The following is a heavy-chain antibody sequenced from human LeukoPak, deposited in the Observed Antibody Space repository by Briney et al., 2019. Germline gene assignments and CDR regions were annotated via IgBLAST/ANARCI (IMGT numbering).Heavy chain of an antibody. CDR2: INPSGGST. CDR3: ARDSAMVRGRPYYFDF. D-gene: IGHD3-10*01. CDR1: GYTFTSYY. Sequence: ASVKVSCKASGYTFTSYYIHWVRQAPGQGLEWMGIINPSGGSTSYAQKFQGRVTMTRDTCTSTVYMELSSLRSEDTAVYYCARDSAMVRGRPYYFDFWGQGNLVSVSS. J-gene: IGHJ4*02. V-gene: IGHV1-46*01.